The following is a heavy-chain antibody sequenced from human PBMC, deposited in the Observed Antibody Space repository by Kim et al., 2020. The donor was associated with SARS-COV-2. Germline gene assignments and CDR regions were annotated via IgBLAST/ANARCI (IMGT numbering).Heavy chain of an antibody. V-gene: IGHV4-61*02. CDR3: ARADLTTIFGVAYYVYEAAFDI. CDR2: IYTSGST. Sequence: SETLSLTCTVSGGSISSGSYYWSWIRQPAGKGLEWIGRIYTSGSTNYNPSLKSRVTISVDTSKNQFSLKLSSVTAADTAVYYCARADLTTIFGVAYYVYEAAFDIWGQGTMVTVSS. J-gene: IGHJ3*02. CDR1: GGSISSGSYY. D-gene: IGHD3-3*01.